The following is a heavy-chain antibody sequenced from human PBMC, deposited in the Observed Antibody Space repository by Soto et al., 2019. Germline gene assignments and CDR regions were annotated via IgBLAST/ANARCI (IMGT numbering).Heavy chain of an antibody. J-gene: IGHJ6*02. D-gene: IGHD3-3*01. CDR1: GNRFANYW. CDR2: IDPSDSST. CDR3: AKSRHDFSAMDV. Sequence: GESLKISCKGSGNRFANYWISWVRQMPEKGLEWMGRIDPSDSSTDYSPSFQGHVTVSADKSISTAYLQWSSLKASDTAIYYCAKSRHDFSAMDVWGQGTTVTV. V-gene: IGHV5-10-1*01.